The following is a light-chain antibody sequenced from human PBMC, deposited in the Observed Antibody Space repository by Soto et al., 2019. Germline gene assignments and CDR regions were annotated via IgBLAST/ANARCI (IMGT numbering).Light chain of an antibody. V-gene: IGKV3-20*01. CDR1: QTVSNNH. CDR3: HCYGSSPPYT. CDR2: GAS. Sequence: EIVLTQSPDTLSLSPGERATVSCRANQTVSNNHLAWYQQKPGQAPRLRLYGASTRPTGIPDRFSGSGSGTDFILTISRLEPEDFAVYYCHCYGSSPPYTFGHGTKLDIK. J-gene: IGKJ2*01.